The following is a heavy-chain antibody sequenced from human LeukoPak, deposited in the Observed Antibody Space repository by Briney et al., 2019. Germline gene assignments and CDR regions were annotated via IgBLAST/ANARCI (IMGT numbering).Heavy chain of an antibody. V-gene: IGHV3-23*01. D-gene: IGHD2-21*01. CDR3: AKDFRIGYSAHFDY. CDR1: GFTFSSYA. Sequence: GGSLRLSCAASGFTFSSYAMSWVRQAPGEGLEWVSGISGSGGTTYHADSVKGRFTISRDNSKNTLYLQMDSLRGEDTAVYYCAKDFRIGYSAHFDYWGQGALVTVSS. J-gene: IGHJ4*02. CDR2: ISGSGGTT.